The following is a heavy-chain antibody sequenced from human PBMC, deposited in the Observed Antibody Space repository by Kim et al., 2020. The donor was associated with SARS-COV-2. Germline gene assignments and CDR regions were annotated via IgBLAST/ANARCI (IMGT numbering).Heavy chain of an antibody. Sequence: GGSLRLSCAASGFTLTDHWMSWIRQAPGKGLEWVANIKEHGRETYYADSVKGRFTISRDPAKDSLYLQMDSLRAEDTALYYCARGPNYGEFADFFDYWGREPTSPSPQ. J-gene: IGHJ4*02. CDR1: GFTLTDHW. CDR3: ARGPNYGEFADFFDY. V-gene: IGHV3-7*01. D-gene: IGHD4-17*01. CDR2: IKEHGRET.